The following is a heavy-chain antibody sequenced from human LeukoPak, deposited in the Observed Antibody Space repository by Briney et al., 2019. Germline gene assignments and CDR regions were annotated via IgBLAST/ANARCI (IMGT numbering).Heavy chain of an antibody. D-gene: IGHD3-10*01. J-gene: IGHJ4*02. V-gene: IGHV3-33*08. CDR2: IWYDGSNK. CDR3: ARDRGVNDY. Sequence: PGGSLRLSCAASGFTFSSYWMSWVRQAPGKGLEWVAVIWYDGSNKYYADSVKGRFTISRDNSKNTLYLQMNSLRAEDTAVYYCARDRGVNDYWGQGTLVTVSS. CDR1: GFTFSSYW.